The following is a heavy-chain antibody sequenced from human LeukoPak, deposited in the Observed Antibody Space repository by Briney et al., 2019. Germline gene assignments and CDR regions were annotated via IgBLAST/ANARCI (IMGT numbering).Heavy chain of an antibody. CDR1: GYTFTSYA. D-gene: IGHD3-10*01. V-gene: IGHV7-4-1*02. J-gene: IGHJ4*02. CDR2: INTGTGDP. Sequence: ASVKVSCKTSGYTFTSYAMNWVRQAPGQGLEFMGWINTGTGDPTYAQGFTGRFVFSLDTSVSTAYLQISTLKPEDTAVYYCASFGAHSFDYWGQGTLVTVSS. CDR3: ASFGAHSFDY.